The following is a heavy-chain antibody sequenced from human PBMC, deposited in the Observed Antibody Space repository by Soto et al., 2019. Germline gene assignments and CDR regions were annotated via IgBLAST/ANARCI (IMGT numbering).Heavy chain of an antibody. J-gene: IGHJ4*02. V-gene: IGHV3-23*01. CDR2: ISGSGART. CDR1: GFIFSNYA. D-gene: IGHD3-3*01. CDR3: ARGDSYYDFGIEC. Sequence: EVHLLESGGGLVQRGGSLRLSCAVSGFIFSNYARSWVRQAPGKGLEWVTSISGSGARTYYADSVKGRITTSRDNSKNTLFLKVSSLRDEDTAVYFCARGDSYYDFGIECWGLGTVVTVSS.